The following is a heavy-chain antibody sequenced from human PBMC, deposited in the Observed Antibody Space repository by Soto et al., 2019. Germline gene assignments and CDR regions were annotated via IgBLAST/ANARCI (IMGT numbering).Heavy chain of an antibody. Sequence: QITLEESGPTLVQPTQTLTLTCSFDGFSLTTLGVAVGWVRQSPGNAPEWLALIFWDGDLRHSPSVRNRVTITKDDAKRQVVLTLTNMDSLDAGTYFCAHRGCSDWNCSVDYWGPGLPITVSA. D-gene: IGHD2-15*01. CDR1: GFSLTTLGVA. V-gene: IGHV2-5*02. CDR3: AHRGCSDWNCSVDY. CDR2: IFWDGDL. J-gene: IGHJ4*02.